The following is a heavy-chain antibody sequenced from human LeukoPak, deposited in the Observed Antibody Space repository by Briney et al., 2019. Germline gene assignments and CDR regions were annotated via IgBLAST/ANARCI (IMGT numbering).Heavy chain of an antibody. CDR1: GFTFSTYE. CDR3: AELGITMIGGV. J-gene: IGHJ6*04. V-gene: IGHV3-48*03. Sequence: PGGSLRLSCAASGFTFSTYEINWVRQAPGKGLEWLSHISTSGSSIHYADSVKGRFTISRDSAKNSLYLQMNSLRAEDTAVYYCAELGITMIGGVWGKGTTVTISS. D-gene: IGHD3-10*02. CDR2: ISTSGSSI.